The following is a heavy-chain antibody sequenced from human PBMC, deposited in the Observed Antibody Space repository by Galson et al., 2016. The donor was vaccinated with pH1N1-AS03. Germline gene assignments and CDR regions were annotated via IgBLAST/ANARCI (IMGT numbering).Heavy chain of an antibody. V-gene: IGHV4-59*01. CDR2: IYYSGST. CDR1: SASISSYY. CDR3: AGGSPAPFDY. J-gene: IGHJ4*02. D-gene: IGHD3-16*01. Sequence: LSLTCTFSSASISSYYLSWIRLPPGKGLEWIGYIYYSGSTNYNPSLKSRVTISIDTSKNQFSLKLSSVTAADTAVYYCAGGSPAPFDYWGQGTLFTVSS.